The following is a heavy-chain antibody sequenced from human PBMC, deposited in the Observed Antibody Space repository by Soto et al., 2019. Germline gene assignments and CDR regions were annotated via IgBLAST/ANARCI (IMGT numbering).Heavy chain of an antibody. D-gene: IGHD1-20*01. J-gene: IGHJ3*02. CDR1: GFTFHDFA. Sequence: VQLVESGRGLVQPGKSLRLSCAASGFTFHDFAMHWVRQAPGKGLEWVSGISWNSGSMGYADSVNGRVIISRDNAMNSLYLQMNSLRAEDTALYYCAKDKGYNWNDVAAFDIWGQGTMVTVSS. CDR2: ISWNSGSM. V-gene: IGHV3-9*01. CDR3: AKDKGYNWNDVAAFDI.